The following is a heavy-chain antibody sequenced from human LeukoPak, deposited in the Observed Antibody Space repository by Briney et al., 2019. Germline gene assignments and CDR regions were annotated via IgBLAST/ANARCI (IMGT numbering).Heavy chain of an antibody. J-gene: IGHJ2*01. CDR1: GGSISSRSYY. V-gene: IGHV4-39*01. CDR3: ARQYSDILTGYHRGELYWYFDL. D-gene: IGHD3-9*01. CDR2: IYYSGST. Sequence: SETLSLTCTVSGGSISSRSYYWGWIRQPPGKGLEWIGIIYYSGSTYSNPSLRSRVTISVDTSKNQFSLRLTSVTAADTAVYYCARQYSDILTGYHRGELYWYFDLWGRGTLVTVSS.